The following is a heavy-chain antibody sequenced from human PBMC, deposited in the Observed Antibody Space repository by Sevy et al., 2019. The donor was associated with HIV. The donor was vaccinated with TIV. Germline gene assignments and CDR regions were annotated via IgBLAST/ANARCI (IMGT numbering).Heavy chain of an antibody. J-gene: IGHJ4*02. Sequence: GGSLRLSCAASGFTFSSYGMHWVRQAPGKGLEWVAVISYDGSNKYYADSVKGRFTISRDNSKNTLYLQMNSLRAEDTAVYYWAKEGYYYDSSGYHFDYGGQGTLVTVSS. CDR3: AKEGYYYDSSGYHFDY. CDR2: ISYDGSNK. D-gene: IGHD3-22*01. CDR1: GFTFSSYG. V-gene: IGHV3-30*18.